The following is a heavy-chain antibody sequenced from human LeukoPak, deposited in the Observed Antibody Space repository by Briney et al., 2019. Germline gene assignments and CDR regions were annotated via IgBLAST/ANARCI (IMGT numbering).Heavy chain of an antibody. J-gene: IGHJ6*02. D-gene: IGHD3-9*01. CDR2: ISSSSSYI. CDR1: GFTFSSYS. Sequence: KPGGSLRLSCAASGFTFSSYSMNWVRQAPGKGLEWVSSISSSSSYIYYADSVKGRFTISRDNAKNSLYLQMNSLRAEDTAVYYCARMGYDILTGLGAYGMDVWGQGTTVTVSS. CDR3: ARMGYDILTGLGAYGMDV. V-gene: IGHV3-21*01.